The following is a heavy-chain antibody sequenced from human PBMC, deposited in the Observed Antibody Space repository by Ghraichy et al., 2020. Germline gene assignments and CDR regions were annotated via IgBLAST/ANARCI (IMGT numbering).Heavy chain of an antibody. V-gene: IGHV3-7*01. CDR1: GFTFSRFW. Sequence: GGSLRLSCEASGFTFSRFWMAWIRQAPGKGLEWVASIKHDGSEKHYVDAVKGRFTISRDNAKDSLSLQMNSLRAEDTAVYYCESTIAVVAADDYWGQGTLVTVSS. J-gene: IGHJ4*02. CDR3: ESTIAVVAADDY. D-gene: IGHD2-15*01. CDR2: IKHDGSEK.